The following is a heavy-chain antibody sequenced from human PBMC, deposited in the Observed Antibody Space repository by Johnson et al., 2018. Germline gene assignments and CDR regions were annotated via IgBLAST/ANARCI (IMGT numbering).Heavy chain of an antibody. CDR1: GFSFSGSP. J-gene: IGHJ6*03. Sequence: VQLQESGGGLVQPGGSLKLSCAASGFSFSGSPMHWVRQASGKGLEWVGRIRSKANNYAIAYGASVKGRFTISRDGSKNTAYLQMNSLRAEDTAVYYCARASSYMDVWGKGTTVTVSS. CDR2: IRSKANNYAI. V-gene: IGHV3-73*02. CDR3: ARASSYMDV.